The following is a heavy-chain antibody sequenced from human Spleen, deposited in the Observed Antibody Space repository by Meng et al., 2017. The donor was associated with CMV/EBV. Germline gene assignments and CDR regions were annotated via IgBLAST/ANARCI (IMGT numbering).Heavy chain of an antibody. J-gene: IGHJ5*02. Sequence: GESLKISCAASGFTFSSYEMNWVRQAPGKGLEWVSSISSTGSYMHYADSMKGRFTISRDNAKNSLYLQMNSLRADDTAVYYCVAEHDFWSGYHNWFDPWGQGTLVTVSS. CDR1: GFTFSSYE. CDR3: VAEHDFWSGYHNWFDP. V-gene: IGHV3-21*01. CDR2: ISSTGSYM. D-gene: IGHD3-3*01.